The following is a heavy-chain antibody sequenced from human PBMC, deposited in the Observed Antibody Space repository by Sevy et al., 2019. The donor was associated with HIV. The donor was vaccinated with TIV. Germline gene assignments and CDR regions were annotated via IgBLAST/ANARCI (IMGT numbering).Heavy chain of an antibody. CDR1: GFTFSSYG. Sequence: GGSLRLSCAASGFTFSSYGMHWVRQAPGKGLEWVAVIWYDGSNKNYADSVKGRFTISRENSKNTLYLQMNSLRAEDTAVYYCARDTNYYYGSGSLDYWGQGTLVTVSS. J-gene: IGHJ4*02. V-gene: IGHV3-33*01. CDR3: ARDTNYYYGSGSLDY. D-gene: IGHD3-10*01. CDR2: IWYDGSNK.